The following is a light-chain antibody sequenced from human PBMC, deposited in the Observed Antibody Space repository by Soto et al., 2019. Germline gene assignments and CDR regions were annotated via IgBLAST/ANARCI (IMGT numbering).Light chain of an antibody. CDR2: GAS. CDR1: QTLGSRS. Sequence: EIVFTLSPGTVSLSRGESGTPSSRAGQTLGSRSFAWYKQKPGQAPRIPVYGASNRASGIPDRFSGGGSRTDFTLTISRLEPEDFSGYYCHQSGSSPLTFGGGTKVDI. V-gene: IGKV3-20*01. J-gene: IGKJ4*01. CDR3: HQSGSSPLT.